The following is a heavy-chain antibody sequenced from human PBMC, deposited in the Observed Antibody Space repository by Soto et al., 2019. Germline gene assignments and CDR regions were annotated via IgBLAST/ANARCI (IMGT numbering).Heavy chain of an antibody. CDR3: ARRDSSGFPDY. CDR2: IHPGDSDS. J-gene: IGHJ4*01. CDR1: GYSFNNNW. Sequence: GESLKISCKGSGYSFNNNWIGWVRQMPGKGLEWMGIIHPGDSDSRYSPSFQGQVTMSVDKSINTAYLQWSSLKASDTAMYYCARRDSSGFPDYWGHGTLVNVSS. D-gene: IGHD3-22*01. V-gene: IGHV5-51*01.